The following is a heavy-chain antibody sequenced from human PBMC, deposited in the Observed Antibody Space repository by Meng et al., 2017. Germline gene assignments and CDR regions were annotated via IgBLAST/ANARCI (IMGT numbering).Heavy chain of an antibody. Sequence: ASVKVSCKASGYTFTGYYMHWVRQAPGQGLEWMGRINPNSGGTNYAQKFQGRVTMTRDTSISTAYMELSRLRSDDTAAYYCARDFARRDYGGNRVSDYWGQGTLVTVSS. CDR1: GYTFTGYY. D-gene: IGHD4-23*01. J-gene: IGHJ4*02. CDR3: ARDFARRDYGGNRVSDY. CDR2: INPNSGGT. V-gene: IGHV1-2*06.